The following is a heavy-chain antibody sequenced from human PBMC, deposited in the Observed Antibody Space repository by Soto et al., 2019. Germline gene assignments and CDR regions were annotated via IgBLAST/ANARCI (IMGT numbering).Heavy chain of an antibody. J-gene: IGHJ4*02. CDR3: AKRGYYDSSGYCGFDY. D-gene: IGHD3-22*01. CDR2: ISGSGGST. V-gene: IGHV3-23*01. CDR1: GFTFSSYA. Sequence: LRLSGAASGFTFSSYAMSWVRQAPGKGLEWVSAISGSGGSTYYADSVKGRFTISRDNSKNTLYLQMNSLRAEDTAVYYCAKRGYYDSSGYCGFDYWGQGTLVTVSS.